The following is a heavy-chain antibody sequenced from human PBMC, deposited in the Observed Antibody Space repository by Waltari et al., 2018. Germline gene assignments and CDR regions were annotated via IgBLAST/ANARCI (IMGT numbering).Heavy chain of an antibody. CDR1: GGSITPITYF. CDR2: FSYNGNT. V-gene: IGHV4-39*07. J-gene: IGHJ4*01. D-gene: IGHD2-21*01. Sequence: QLQMQESGPGLVRPSETLSLTCAVSGGSITPITYFWGWIRPPPGKGLEWFASFSYNGNTYYNPSLKGRVTISGDTSKNQFTLVLTSVTAADTAVYYCARGLGAIYWGHGTLVTVSS. CDR3: ARGLGAIY.